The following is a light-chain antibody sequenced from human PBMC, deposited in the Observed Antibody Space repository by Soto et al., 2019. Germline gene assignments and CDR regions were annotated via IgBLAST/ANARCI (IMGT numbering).Light chain of an antibody. CDR3: QQYSTWVT. CDR1: QTINSN. V-gene: IGKV3-15*01. J-gene: IGKJ4*01. Sequence: PGDTATLSCRASQTINSNLAWYQQKPGQPPRLLIYDASTRATGLPARFSGSGSGTEFTLTISNLQSEDFAVYYCQQYSTWVTFGGGTQLEIE. CDR2: DAS.